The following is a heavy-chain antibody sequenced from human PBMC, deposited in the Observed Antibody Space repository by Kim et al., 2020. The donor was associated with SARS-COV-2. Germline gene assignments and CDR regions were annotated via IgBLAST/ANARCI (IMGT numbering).Heavy chain of an antibody. D-gene: IGHD4-17*01. V-gene: IGHV5-10-1*01. CDR1: GYSFTSYW. CDR2: IDPSDSYT. Sequence: GESLKISCKGSGYSFTSYWISWVRQMPGKGLEWMGRIDPSDSYTNYSPSFQGHVTISADKSISTAYLQWSSLKASDTAMYYCARYGENYGDYVSYYYYGMDVWGQGTTVTVSS. CDR3: ARYGENYGDYVSYYYYGMDV. J-gene: IGHJ6*02.